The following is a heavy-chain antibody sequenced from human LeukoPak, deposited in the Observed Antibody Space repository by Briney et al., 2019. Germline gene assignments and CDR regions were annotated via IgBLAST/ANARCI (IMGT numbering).Heavy chain of an antibody. Sequence: PGGSLRLSCAASGFTFSSYGMHWVRQAPGKGPEWVAFIRYDGSNKYYADSVKGRFTISRDNSKSTLSLQMNSLRVEDTAIYYCATYRQVLLPFESWGQGTLVTVSS. V-gene: IGHV3-30*02. J-gene: IGHJ4*02. CDR3: ATYRQVLLPFES. D-gene: IGHD2-8*02. CDR2: IRYDGSNK. CDR1: GFTFSSYG.